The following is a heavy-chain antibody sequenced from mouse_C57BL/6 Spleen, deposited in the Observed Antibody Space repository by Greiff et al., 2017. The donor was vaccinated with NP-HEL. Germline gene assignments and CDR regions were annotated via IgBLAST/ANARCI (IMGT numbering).Heavy chain of an antibody. Sequence: EVQGVESGGGLVKPGGSLKLSCAASGFTFSDYGMHWVRQAPEKGLEWVAYISSGSSTIYYADTVKGRFTISRDNAKNTLFLQMTSLRSEDTAMYYCARNYYSNYRGYFDYWGQGTTLTVSS. CDR3: ARNYYSNYRGYFDY. J-gene: IGHJ2*01. CDR2: ISSGSSTI. V-gene: IGHV5-17*01. CDR1: GFTFSDYG. D-gene: IGHD2-5*01.